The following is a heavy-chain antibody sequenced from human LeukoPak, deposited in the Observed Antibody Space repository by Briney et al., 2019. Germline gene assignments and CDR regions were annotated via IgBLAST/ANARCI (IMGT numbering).Heavy chain of an antibody. CDR1: GFTFDYYG. Sequence: PGRSLRLSCEASGFTFDYYGMHWVRQAPGKRLEWVSTISWNSASVGYVDSVKGRFTISRDNAKKTLYLQMNSLRPEDTALYYCAKDYGYSSSWYDYWGQGTLVTVSS. J-gene: IGHJ4*02. D-gene: IGHD6-13*01. CDR2: ISWNSASV. V-gene: IGHV3-9*01. CDR3: AKDYGYSSSWYDY.